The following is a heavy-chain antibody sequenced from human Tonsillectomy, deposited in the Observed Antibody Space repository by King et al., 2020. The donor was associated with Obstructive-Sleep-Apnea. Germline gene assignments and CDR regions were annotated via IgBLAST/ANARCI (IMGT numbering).Heavy chain of an antibody. J-gene: IGHJ4*02. CDR2: ISWNSGRI. CDR1: GFTFDDYA. D-gene: IGHD3-10*01. V-gene: IGHV3-9*01. CDR3: AKGGSRSY. Sequence: VQLVESGGGLVQPGRSLRLSCAASGFTFDDYAMHWVRQAPGKGLEWVSGISWNSGRIDYVDSVKGRFTISRDHAKNSLYLQMNSLRAEDTAFYYCAKGGSRSYWGQGTLVTVSS.